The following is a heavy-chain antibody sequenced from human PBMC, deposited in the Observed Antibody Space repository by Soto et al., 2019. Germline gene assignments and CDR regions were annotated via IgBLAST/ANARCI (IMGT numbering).Heavy chain of an antibody. CDR1: GGSFSGYY. Sequence: SETLSLTCAVYGGSFSGYYWSWIRQPPGKGLEWIGEINHSGSTNYNPSLKSRVTISVDTSKNQFSLKLSSVTAADTAVYYCARGPPREDIVVVPAAHLAAFDIWGQGTMVTVSS. J-gene: IGHJ3*02. CDR3: ARGPPREDIVVVPAAHLAAFDI. CDR2: INHSGST. D-gene: IGHD2-2*01. V-gene: IGHV4-34*01.